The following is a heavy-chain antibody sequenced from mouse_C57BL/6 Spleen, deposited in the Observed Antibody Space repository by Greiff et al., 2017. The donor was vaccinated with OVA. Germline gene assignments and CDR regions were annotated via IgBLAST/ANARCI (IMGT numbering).Heavy chain of an antibody. CDR1: GYTFTSYW. Sequence: QVQLQQPGAELVKPGASVKLSCKASGYTFTSYWMQWVKQRPGQGLEWIGEIDPSDSYTNYNQKFKGKATLTVDTSSSTAYMQLSSLTSEDSAVYYCARYYGSSILSYWGQGTLVTVSA. CDR3: ARYYGSSILSY. D-gene: IGHD1-1*01. CDR2: IDPSDSYT. J-gene: IGHJ3*01. V-gene: IGHV1-50*01.